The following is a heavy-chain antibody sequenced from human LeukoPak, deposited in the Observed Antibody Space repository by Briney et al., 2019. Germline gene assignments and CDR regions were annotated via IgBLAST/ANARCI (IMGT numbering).Heavy chain of an antibody. Sequence: GGSLRLSCAASGFTFSDYYMSWIRQAPGKGLEWVSYISSSGSTIYYADSAKGRFTISRDNAKNSLYLQMNSLRAEDTAVYYCARDYRTWAFDIWGQGTMVTVSS. J-gene: IGHJ3*02. CDR2: ISSSGSTI. CDR1: GFTFSDYY. D-gene: IGHD2-2*01. CDR3: ARDYRTWAFDI. V-gene: IGHV3-11*01.